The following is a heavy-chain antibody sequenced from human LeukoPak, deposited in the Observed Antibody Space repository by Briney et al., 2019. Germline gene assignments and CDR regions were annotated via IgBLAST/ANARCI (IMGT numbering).Heavy chain of an antibody. CDR3: ARIYYVPFY. Sequence: SETLSLTCTVSGDSISTYFWSWIRQPPGKGLEWIGYLYYGVNTHYNPSLKSRVTMSVDTSKNQFSLKLSSVTAADTAVYYCARIYYVPFYWGQGTLVTVSS. CDR1: GDSISTYF. D-gene: IGHD2/OR15-2a*01. V-gene: IGHV4-59*08. CDR2: LYYGVNT. J-gene: IGHJ4*02.